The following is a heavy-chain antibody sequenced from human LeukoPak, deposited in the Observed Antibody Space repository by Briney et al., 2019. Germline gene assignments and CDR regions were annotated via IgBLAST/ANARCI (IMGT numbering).Heavy chain of an antibody. CDR2: INRDGGTP. V-gene: IGHV3-74*01. CDR3: ARVPGYSSAWHYFDY. Sequence: PGGSLRLSCAASGFTFSSYWMHWVRQAPGKGLVWVSRINRDGGTPSYADSVKGRFTISRDNAKNTLFLQMNSLRAEDTAVYYCARVPGYSSAWHYFDYWGRGTLVTVSS. CDR1: GFTFSSYW. D-gene: IGHD6-19*01. J-gene: IGHJ4*02.